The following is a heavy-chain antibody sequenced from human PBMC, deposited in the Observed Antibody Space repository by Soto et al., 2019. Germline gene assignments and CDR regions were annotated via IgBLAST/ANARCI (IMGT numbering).Heavy chain of an antibody. V-gene: IGHV3-23*01. CDR2: IGTSGGT. Sequence: GGSLRFSCAASGFTYINYAMSWARQAPGKGLEWVSTIGTSGGTYYPDSVRGRFTISRDNSRNTLYLQMNSLRPEDTAVYYCAKRAPYYFDSWGQGTQVNVSS. CDR3: AKRAPYYFDS. J-gene: IGHJ4*02. CDR1: GFTYINYA.